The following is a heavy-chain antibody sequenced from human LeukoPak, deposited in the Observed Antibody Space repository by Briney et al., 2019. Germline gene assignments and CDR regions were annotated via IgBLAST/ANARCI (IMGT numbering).Heavy chain of an antibody. CDR2: ITETSHV. D-gene: IGHD6-19*01. Sequence: GGSLRLSCAASGFTFSAYSMNWVRQAPGKGLEWVSSITETSHVYYADSVKGRFTISRDNAKNSLYLQMNSLRAEDTAVYYCARKGIAVAFDYWGQGTLVTVSS. V-gene: IGHV3-21*01. CDR1: GFTFSAYS. CDR3: ARKGIAVAFDY. J-gene: IGHJ4*02.